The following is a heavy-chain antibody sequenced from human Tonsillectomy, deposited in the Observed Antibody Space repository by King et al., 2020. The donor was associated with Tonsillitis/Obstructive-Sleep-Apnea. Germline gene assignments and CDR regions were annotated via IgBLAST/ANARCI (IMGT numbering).Heavy chain of an antibody. D-gene: IGHD3-3*01. CDR3: VRDYPLAWLSNRGEQYYFGMDV. Sequence: QLQESGPGLVRPSETLSLTCTVSGGSINNFSWTWLRPAPGKGLEWIGYTYYTGGTKYNPSLESRVTMSVDASKNQFSLKLSSVTAADTAVYYCVRDYPLAWLSNRGEQYYFGMDVWGQGTTVTVSS. CDR2: TYYTGGT. CDR1: GGSINNFS. J-gene: IGHJ6*02. V-gene: IGHV4-59*01.